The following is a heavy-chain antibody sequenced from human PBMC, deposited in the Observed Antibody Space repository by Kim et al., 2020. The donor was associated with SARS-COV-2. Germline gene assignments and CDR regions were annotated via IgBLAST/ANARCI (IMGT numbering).Heavy chain of an antibody. V-gene: IGHV1-2*02. Sequence: ASVKVSCKTSGYPFSGLYIYWVRQAPGRGLEWMGWISPNNGATKHAEASQGRVTMTRDTSIITAYMELSRLKSDDTAIYFCARGSDYHGLDVWGQGTTVTVS. CDR3: ARGSDYHGLDV. CDR2: ISPNNGAT. CDR1: GYPFSGLY. J-gene: IGHJ6*02.